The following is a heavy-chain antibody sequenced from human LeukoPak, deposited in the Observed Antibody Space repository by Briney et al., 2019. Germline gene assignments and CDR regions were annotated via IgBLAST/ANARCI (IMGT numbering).Heavy chain of an antibody. Sequence: PGGSLRLSCAASGFTFSNYGMSWVRQAPGKGLEWVSSISGSGASPYYADSVKGRFSISRDNSKNTLYLQMNSLRAEDTAVYYCAKAPTRLLWFGELSTPSFDYWGQGTLVTVSS. CDR3: AKAPTRLLWFGELSTPSFDY. CDR1: GFTFSNYG. J-gene: IGHJ4*02. CDR2: ISGSGASP. D-gene: IGHD3-10*01. V-gene: IGHV3-23*01.